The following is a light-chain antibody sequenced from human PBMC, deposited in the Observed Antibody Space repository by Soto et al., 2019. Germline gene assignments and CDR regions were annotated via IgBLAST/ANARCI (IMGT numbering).Light chain of an antibody. CDR2: DAS. J-gene: IGKJ2*01. CDR1: QDISNY. CDR3: QHSYDLPYT. Sequence: DIQMTQSPSSLSASVGDRVTITCQSSQDISNYLNWYQQKPGKAPKLLIYDASNLQKGVPSRFSRGDSGTDFTFTISSLQPEDIATYFCQHSYDLPYTFGQGTKLEIK. V-gene: IGKV1-33*01.